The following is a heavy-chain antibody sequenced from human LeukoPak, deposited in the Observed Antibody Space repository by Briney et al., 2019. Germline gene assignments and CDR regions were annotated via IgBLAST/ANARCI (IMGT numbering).Heavy chain of an antibody. CDR1: GGSISSYY. Sequence: SETLSLTCTVSGGSISSYYWSWIRQPPGKGLEWIGYIYYSGSTNYNPSLKSRVTISVDTSKNQLSLKLSSVTAADTAVYYCARQKHRNWFDPWGQGTLVTVSS. CDR3: ARQKHRNWFDP. CDR2: IYYSGST. J-gene: IGHJ5*02. V-gene: IGHV4-59*08.